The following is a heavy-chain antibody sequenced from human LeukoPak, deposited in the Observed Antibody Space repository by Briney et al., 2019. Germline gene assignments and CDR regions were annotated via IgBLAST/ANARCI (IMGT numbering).Heavy chain of an antibody. CDR3: ARQSRLEIAAARLHFDY. J-gene: IGHJ4*02. Sequence: SETLSLNCTGYGGSINTSTYYWGWIRQPPGKMLKRIGSLYYTKSAYHNPYLKSRVTISVATSMNQFSLNLTCVTAADTAVYYCARQSRLEIAAARLHFDYWVQGTLVTVSS. CDR2: LYYTKSA. CDR1: GGSINTSTYY. D-gene: IGHD6-13*01. V-gene: IGHV4-39*01.